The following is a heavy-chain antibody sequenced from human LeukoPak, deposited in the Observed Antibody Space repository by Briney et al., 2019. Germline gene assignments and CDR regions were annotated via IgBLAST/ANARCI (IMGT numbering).Heavy chain of an antibody. CDR1: GFTFSSYW. V-gene: IGHV3-7*01. CDR3: ARDSTIFGVVIMGGYFDY. D-gene: IGHD3-3*01. Sequence: QPGGSLRLSCAASGFTFSSYWMSWVRQAPGKGLEWVANIKQDGSEKYYVDSVKGRFTISRDNAKNSLYLQMNSLRAEDTAVYYCARDSTIFGVVIMGGYFDYWGQGTLVTVSS. J-gene: IGHJ4*02. CDR2: IKQDGSEK.